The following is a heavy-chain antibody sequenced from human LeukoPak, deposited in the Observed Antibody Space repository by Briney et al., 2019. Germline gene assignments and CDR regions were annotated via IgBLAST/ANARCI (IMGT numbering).Heavy chain of an antibody. CDR2: ISGSSHSRT. D-gene: IGHD2-2*01. J-gene: IGHJ4*02. V-gene: IGHV3-23*01. Sequence: SGGSLRLSCAASGFRFSSYAMSWVRQAPGQGLEWVSGISGSSHSRTDYADSVKGRFTISRDNSKNTLFLQVDTLRVEDTATYYCARHGHTVVVPAAVDYWGQGTLVTVSS. CDR1: GFRFSSYA. CDR3: ARHGHTVVVPAAVDY.